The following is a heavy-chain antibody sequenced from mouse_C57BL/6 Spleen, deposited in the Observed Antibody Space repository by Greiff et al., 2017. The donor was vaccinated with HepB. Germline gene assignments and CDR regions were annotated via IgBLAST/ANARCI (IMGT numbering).Heavy chain of an antibody. D-gene: IGHD1-1*01. CDR2: INPNNGGT. CDR1: GYTFTDYN. CDR3: AREWDYDGSSYEGYYYAMDY. Sequence: EVQLQQSGPELVKPGASVKMSCKASGYTFTDYNMHWVKQSHGKSLEWIGYINPNNGGTSYNQKFKGKATLTVNKSSSTAYMELRSLTSEDSAVYYCAREWDYDGSSYEGYYYAMDYWGQGTSVTVSS. J-gene: IGHJ4*01. V-gene: IGHV1-22*01.